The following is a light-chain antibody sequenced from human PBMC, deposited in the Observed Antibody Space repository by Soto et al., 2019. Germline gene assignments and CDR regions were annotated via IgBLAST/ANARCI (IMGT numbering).Light chain of an antibody. J-gene: IGLJ7*01. CDR1: SGHSTYT. CDR2: INSDGSH. V-gene: IGLV4-69*01. CDR3: QTWGTGYAV. Sequence: QPVLTQSPSASASLGASVKLTCTLSSGHSTYTIAWHQQQPEKGPRYLMNINSDGSHTKGDGIPDRFSGSSSGAEHYLTISRLQSEDEADYYCQTWGTGYAVFGGGTQLTVL.